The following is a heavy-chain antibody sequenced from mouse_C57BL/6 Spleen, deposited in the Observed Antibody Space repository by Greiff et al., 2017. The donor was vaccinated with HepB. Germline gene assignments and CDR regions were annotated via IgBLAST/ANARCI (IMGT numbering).Heavy chain of an antibody. D-gene: IGHD4-1*01. CDR1: GYTFTDYY. Sequence: EVQLQQSGPVLVKPGASVKMSCKASGYTFTDYYMNWVKQSHGKSLEWIGVINPYNGGTSYNQKFKGKATLTVDKSSSTAYMELNSLTSEDSAVYYCARERKNWGLVWGTGTTVTVSS. J-gene: IGHJ1*03. CDR3: ARERKNWGLV. V-gene: IGHV1-19*01. CDR2: INPYNGGT.